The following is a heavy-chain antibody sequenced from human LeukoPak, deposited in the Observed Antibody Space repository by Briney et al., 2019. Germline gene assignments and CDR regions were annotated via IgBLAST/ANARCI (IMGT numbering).Heavy chain of an antibody. V-gene: IGHV4-30-2*01. D-gene: IGHD5-18*01. Sequence: SQTLSLTCAVSGGSISSGGYSWSSIRQPPGKGLEWIGYIYHSGSTYYNPSLKSRVTTSVDRSTNQFSLKLSSVTAADTAVYYCAREARGYSYGYKDAFDIWGQGTMVTVSS. J-gene: IGHJ3*02. CDR3: AREARGYSYGYKDAFDI. CDR2: IYHSGST. CDR1: GGSISSGGYS.